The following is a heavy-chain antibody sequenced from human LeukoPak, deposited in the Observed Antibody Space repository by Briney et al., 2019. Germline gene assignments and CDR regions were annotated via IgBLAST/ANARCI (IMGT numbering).Heavy chain of an antibody. V-gene: IGHV3-23*01. CDR2: ISGSGATT. J-gene: IGHJ6*02. D-gene: IGHD3-16*01. Sequence: GGSLRLSCAASGXTFSNYAMSWVRQAPGKGLEWVSVISGSGATTDHADSVMGRFTISRDNSKNTLYLQLDSLRADDTAVYFCAKGLWGAYYYGMDVWGQGTTVTVSS. CDR3: AKGLWGAYYYGMDV. CDR1: GXTFSNYA.